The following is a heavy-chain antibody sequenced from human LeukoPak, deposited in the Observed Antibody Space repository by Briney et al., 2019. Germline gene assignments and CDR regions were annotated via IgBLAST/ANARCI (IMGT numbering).Heavy chain of an antibody. CDR2: IKSKTDGGTT. CDR1: GFTFSNAW. D-gene: IGHD3-22*01. CDR3: TTADYYDSSGYDYYCYGMDV. V-gene: IGHV3-15*01. J-gene: IGHJ6*02. Sequence: GGSLRLSCAASGFTFSNAWMSWVRQAPGKGLEWVGRIKSKTDGGTTDYAAPVKGRFTISRDDSKNTLYLQMNSLKTEDTAVYYCTTADYYDSSGYDYYCYGMDVWGQGTTVTVSS.